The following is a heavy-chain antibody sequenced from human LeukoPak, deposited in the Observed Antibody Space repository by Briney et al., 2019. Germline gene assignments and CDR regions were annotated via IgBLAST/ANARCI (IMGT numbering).Heavy chain of an antibody. CDR1: GYTFTSYD. V-gene: IGHV1-8*03. D-gene: IGHD4-23*01. Sequence: GASVKVSCKASGYTFTSYDINWVRQATGQGLEWMGWMNPNSGNTGYAQKFQGRVTITRNTSISTAYMELSSLRSEDTAVYYCARGRRTVVTPGHYYYYMDVWGKGTTVTVSS. J-gene: IGHJ6*03. CDR3: ARGRRTVVTPGHYYYYMDV. CDR2: MNPNSGNT.